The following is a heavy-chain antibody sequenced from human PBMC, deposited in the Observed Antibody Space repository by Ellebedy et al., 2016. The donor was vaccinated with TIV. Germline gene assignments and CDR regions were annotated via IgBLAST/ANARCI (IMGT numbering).Heavy chain of an antibody. CDR2: IYTNGDIT. CDR3: VKEGGQPAFL. V-gene: IGHV3-64D*06. D-gene: IGHD3-16*01. J-gene: IGHJ4*02. CDR1: GFTFSNFN. Sequence: GESLKISXSASGFTFSNFNMHWVRQAPGKGLEYVSGIYTNGDITWYADSVKGRFTVTRDNSKNTLHLQMSSLTIEDTSIYHCVKEGGQPAFLWGQGTPVTVSS.